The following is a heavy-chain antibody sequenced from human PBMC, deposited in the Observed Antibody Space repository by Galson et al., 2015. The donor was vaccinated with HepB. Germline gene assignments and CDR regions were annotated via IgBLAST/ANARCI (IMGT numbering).Heavy chain of an antibody. CDR1: GFIFNSYG. CDR2: ISYGGNNK. D-gene: IGHD1-26*01. CDR3: AKSFEAWELLGGN. V-gene: IGHV3-30*18. J-gene: IGHJ4*02. Sequence: SLRLSCAASGFIFNSYGMHWIRQAPGKGLEWVAVISYGGNNKYYADSVKGRFTISRDNSKNTVHLEMNGLRAEDTAIYYCAKSFEAWELLGGNWGQGTQVTVSS.